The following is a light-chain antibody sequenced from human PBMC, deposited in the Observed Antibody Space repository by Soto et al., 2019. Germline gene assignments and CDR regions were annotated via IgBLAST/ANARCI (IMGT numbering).Light chain of an antibody. CDR1: SSNIGPDYD. CDR2: GDS. J-gene: IGLJ1*01. Sequence: QSVLTQPSSVSAAPGHRITISCTRSSSNIGPDYDVHWYQQRPGTAPKVRIYGDSNRPSGVPDRFSGSRSCTSASLAITGLQVADGAAYYSQALDSSPSASVFGSGTKVTVL. CDR3: QALDSSPSASV. V-gene: IGLV1-40*01.